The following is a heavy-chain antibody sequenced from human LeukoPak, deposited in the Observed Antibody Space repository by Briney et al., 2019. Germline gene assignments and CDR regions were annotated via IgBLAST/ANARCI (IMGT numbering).Heavy chain of an antibody. J-gene: IGHJ4*02. CDR3: ARVVIAAAGATDY. CDR2: INPSGGST. CDR1: GYTFISYY. D-gene: IGHD6-13*01. Sequence: ASVKVSCKASGYTFISYYIHWVRQAPGQGLEWMGIINPSGGSTTYAQKFQGRVTMTRDTSTNTVYMELSSLRSEDTAVYYCARVVIAAAGATDYWGQGTLVTVSS. V-gene: IGHV1-46*01.